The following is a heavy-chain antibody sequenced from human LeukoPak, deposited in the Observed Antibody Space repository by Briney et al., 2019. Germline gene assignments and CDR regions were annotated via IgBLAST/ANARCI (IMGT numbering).Heavy chain of an antibody. CDR1: GGSITTYY. J-gene: IGHJ5*02. V-gene: IGHV4-59*01. Sequence: PSETLSLTCTVSGGSITTYYWSWIRQPPGKGLEWIGYIYYSGSTNYNPSLKSRVTISVDTSNNQFSLKLSSVTAADTAVYYCARSTRSWFDPWGQGTLVTVSP. CDR2: IYYSGST. CDR3: ARSTRSWFDP. D-gene: IGHD3-10*01.